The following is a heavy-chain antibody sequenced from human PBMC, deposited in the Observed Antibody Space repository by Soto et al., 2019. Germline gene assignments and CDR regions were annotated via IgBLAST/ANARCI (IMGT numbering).Heavy chain of an antibody. CDR3: ARGGKLWWLPGA. CDR1: GGSISSYY. V-gene: IGHV4-59*08. J-gene: IGHJ4*02. D-gene: IGHD5-12*01. Sequence: PSETLSLTCTVSGGSISSYYWSWIRQPPGKGLEWIGYIYYSGSTNYNPSLKSRVTISVDTSKNQFSLKLSSVTAADTAVYYCARGGKLWWLPGAWGQGTLVTVSS. CDR2: IYYSGST.